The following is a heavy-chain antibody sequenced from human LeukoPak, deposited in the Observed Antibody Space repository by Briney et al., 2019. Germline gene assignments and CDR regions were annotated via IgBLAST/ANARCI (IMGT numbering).Heavy chain of an antibody. CDR2: IYYSGST. Sequence: SETLSLTRTVSGGSISSYYWSWLRQPPGKGLEWTGYIYYSGSTNYNPSLKSRVTISVDTSKNQFSLKLSSVTAADTAVYYCARASPEATSDYYYYGMDVWGQGTTVTVSS. CDR3: ARASPEATSDYYYYGMDV. V-gene: IGHV4-59*01. CDR1: GGSISSYY. D-gene: IGHD5-12*01. J-gene: IGHJ6*02.